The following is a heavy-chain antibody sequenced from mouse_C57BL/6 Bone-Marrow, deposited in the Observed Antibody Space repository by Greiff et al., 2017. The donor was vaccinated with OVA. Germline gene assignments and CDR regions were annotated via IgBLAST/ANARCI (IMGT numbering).Heavy chain of an antibody. V-gene: IGHV5-17*01. J-gene: IGHJ3*01. CDR2: ISSGSSTI. CDR3: ARQGYPAWFAY. Sequence: EVKLVESGGGLVKPGGSLKLSCAASGFTFSDYGMHWVRQAPEKGLEWVAYISSGSSTIYYEDTVKGRFTISRDNAKNTLFLQMTSLRSEDTAMYYCARQGYPAWFAYWGQGTLVTVSA. CDR1: GFTFSDYG. D-gene: IGHD2-2*01.